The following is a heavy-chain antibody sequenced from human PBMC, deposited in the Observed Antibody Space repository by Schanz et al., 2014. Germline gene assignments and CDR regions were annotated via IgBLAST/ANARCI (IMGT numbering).Heavy chain of an antibody. Sequence: EVQVVESGGDLVQPGGSLRLSCAASGFTFSNYGMSWVRQAPGKGLEWVSTISASGSATYYADSVKGRLTISRDNSKNTVYLQMSSLRVEDTAVYYCAKGLGGIYIPLENWGQGTLVTVSS. CDR1: GFTFSNYG. J-gene: IGHJ4*02. V-gene: IGHV3-23*04. CDR3: AKGLGGIYIPLEN. D-gene: IGHD5-12*01. CDR2: ISASGSAT.